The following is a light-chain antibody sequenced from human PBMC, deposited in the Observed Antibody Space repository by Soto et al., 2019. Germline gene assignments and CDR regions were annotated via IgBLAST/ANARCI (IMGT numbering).Light chain of an antibody. V-gene: IGKV3-20*01. CDR2: GAS. CDR1: QSVSSSY. J-gene: IGKJ2*01. Sequence: EIVLTQSPGTLSLSLGEKATLSCRASQSVSSSYLAWYQQKPGQAPRLLIYGASNRATGIPGRFSGSGSGTDFTLSISRLEPEDFAVYYCQQYGSSPRGTFGQGTKLEIK. CDR3: QQYGSSPRGT.